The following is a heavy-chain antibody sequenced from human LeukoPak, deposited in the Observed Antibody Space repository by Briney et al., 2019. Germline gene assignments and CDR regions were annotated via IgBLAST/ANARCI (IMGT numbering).Heavy chain of an antibody. J-gene: IGHJ3*02. Sequence: GASVKVSCKASGYTFTSNGISWVRQAPGQGLEWMGWISAYNGNTNYAQKFQGRVTMTRDTSISTAYVELSRLRSDDTAVYYCASPSEHWIRLSGAFDIWGQGTMVTVSS. CDR1: GYTFTSNG. CDR2: ISAYNGNT. V-gene: IGHV1-18*01. CDR3: ASPSEHWIRLSGAFDI. D-gene: IGHD3-16*02.